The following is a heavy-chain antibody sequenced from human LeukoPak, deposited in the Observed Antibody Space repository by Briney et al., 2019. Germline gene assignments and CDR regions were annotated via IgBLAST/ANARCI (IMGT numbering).Heavy chain of an antibody. CDR2: IIPIFGTA. Sequence: GASVKVSCKASGGTFSSYAISWVRQAPGQGLESMGGIIPIFGTANYAQKFQGRVTITTDESTSTAYMELSSLRSEDTAVYYCARTYYDSSGYPIWGQGTMVTVSS. V-gene: IGHV1-69*05. D-gene: IGHD3-22*01. CDR3: ARTYYDSSGYPI. CDR1: GGTFSSYA. J-gene: IGHJ3*02.